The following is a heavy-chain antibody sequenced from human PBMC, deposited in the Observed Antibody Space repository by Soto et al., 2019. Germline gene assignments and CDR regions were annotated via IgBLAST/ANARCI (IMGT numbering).Heavy chain of an antibody. CDR3: ARERTGTTSMDV. CDR1: GYTFTNYD. J-gene: IGHJ6*02. V-gene: IGHV1-8*01. CDR2: MNPNSGNT. D-gene: IGHD1-1*01. Sequence: QVQLVQSGAEVKKPGASVKVSCKASGYTFTNYDINWVRQATGQGLEWMGWMNPNSGNTGYAQKFQGRVTMTRNTSISTAYMELSSMRSEDTAVYYCARERTGTTSMDVWGQGTTVTVSS.